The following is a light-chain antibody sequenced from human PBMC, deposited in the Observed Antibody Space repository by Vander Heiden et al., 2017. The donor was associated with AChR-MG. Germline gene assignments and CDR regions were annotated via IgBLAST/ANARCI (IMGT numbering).Light chain of an antibody. J-gene: IGKJ1*01. V-gene: IGKV3-20*01. CDR2: GAS. CDR1: QRVSSTY. CDR3: QQAGNSPTWT. Sequence: EIVLTQSPGTLSLSPGEGATLSCRASQRVSSTYLAWYLQKPGRAPRLLIYGASTRATGIPDRFSGSGSGTDFTLTISRLEPEDFAVYYCQQAGNSPTWTFGQGTRVEIK.